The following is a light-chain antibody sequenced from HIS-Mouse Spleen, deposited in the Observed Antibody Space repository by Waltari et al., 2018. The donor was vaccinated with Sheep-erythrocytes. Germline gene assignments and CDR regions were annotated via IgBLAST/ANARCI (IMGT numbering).Light chain of an antibody. CDR2: AAS. CDR1: QSISSY. J-gene: IGKJ3*01. Sequence: DIQMTQSPSSLSASVGDRVTITCRASQSISSYLNWYQQKPRKATKLLIYAASSLQSGVPSRFSGSGSGTAFTLTISSLQPEDFATYYCQQSYSTPQFTFGPGTKVDIK. V-gene: IGKV1-39*01. CDR3: QQSYSTPQFT.